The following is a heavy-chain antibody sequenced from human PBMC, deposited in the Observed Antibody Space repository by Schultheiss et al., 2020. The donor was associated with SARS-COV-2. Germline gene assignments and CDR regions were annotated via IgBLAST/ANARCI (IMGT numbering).Heavy chain of an antibody. Sequence: GGSLRLSCAASGFTFSNAWMNWVRQAPGKGLEWVAVIWYDGSNKYYADSVKGRFTISRDNSKNTLYLQMNSLRAEDTAVYYCAKDRWSPDCSGGSCPSWALGHYYYYGMDVWGLGTTVTVSS. CDR2: IWYDGSNK. CDR3: AKDRWSPDCSGGSCPSWALGHYYYYGMDV. CDR1: GFTFSNAW. V-gene: IGHV3-33*06. D-gene: IGHD2-15*01. J-gene: IGHJ6*02.